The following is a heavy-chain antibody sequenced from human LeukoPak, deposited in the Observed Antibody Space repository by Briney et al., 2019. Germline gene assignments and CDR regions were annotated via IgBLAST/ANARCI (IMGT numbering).Heavy chain of an antibody. J-gene: IGHJ4*02. V-gene: IGHV1-18*01. Sequence: QGRVTMTTDTSTSTAYMELRSLRSDDTAVYYCARDHDHVPLILDYWGQGTLVTVSS. D-gene: IGHD2-2*01. CDR3: ARDHDHVPLILDY.